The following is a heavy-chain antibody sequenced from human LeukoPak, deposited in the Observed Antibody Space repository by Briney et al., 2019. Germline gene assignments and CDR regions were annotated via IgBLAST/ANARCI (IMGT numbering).Heavy chain of an antibody. J-gene: IGHJ4*02. CDR1: GGSLSSSSYY. CDR2: IYYSGST. Sequence: SETLSLTCTVSGGSLSSSSYYWGWIRQPPGKGLEWIGSIYYSGSTYYNPSLKSRVTISVDTSKNQFSLKLSSVTAADTAVYYCARRQWLVGDYWGQGTLVTVSS. D-gene: IGHD6-19*01. CDR3: ARRQWLVGDY. V-gene: IGHV4-39*01.